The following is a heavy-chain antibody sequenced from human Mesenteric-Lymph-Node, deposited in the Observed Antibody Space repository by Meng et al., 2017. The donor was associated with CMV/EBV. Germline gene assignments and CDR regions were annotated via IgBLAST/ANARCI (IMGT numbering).Heavy chain of an antibody. D-gene: IGHD6-19*01. V-gene: IGHV4-39*07. CDR3: ARDGQWLGKYYFDY. J-gene: IGHJ4*02. Sequence: SETLSLTCTVSGGSLSSSSYYWDWIRQPPGKGLEWIGSISYSGSTYYNPSLKSRVTISVDTSKTQFSLKLSSVTAADTAVYFCARDGQWLGKYYFDYWGQGTLVTVSS. CDR1: GGSLSSSSYY. CDR2: ISYSGST.